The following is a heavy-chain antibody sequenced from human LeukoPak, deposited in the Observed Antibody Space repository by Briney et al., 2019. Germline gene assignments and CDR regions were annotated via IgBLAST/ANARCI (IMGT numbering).Heavy chain of an antibody. D-gene: IGHD5-18*01. CDR2: IRYDGTNK. CDR1: GFTFSSYG. CDR3: ATGRDTAMVRLDY. Sequence: PGGSLRLSCAASGFTFSSYGMHWVRQAPGKGLEWVAFIRYDGTNKYYADSVKGRFTISRDNSKNTIYLQMNSLRAEGTAVYFCATGRDTAMVRLDYWGQGTLVTVSS. J-gene: IGHJ4*02. V-gene: IGHV3-30*02.